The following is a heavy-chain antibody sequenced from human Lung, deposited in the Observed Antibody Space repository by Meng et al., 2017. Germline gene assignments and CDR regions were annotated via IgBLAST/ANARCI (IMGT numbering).Heavy chain of an antibody. D-gene: IGHD3-10*01. CDR2: IYHSGST. Sequence: GAGRVNPSASASLPCAVPGGSIGVRNWWSWVRQPPGKGLGWIGEIYHSGSTNYNPSLKSRVTISVDKSKNQFSLKLSSVTAADTAVYYCARGSITMVRGVSVFDPWAREPWSPSPQ. V-gene: IGHV4-4*02. J-gene: IGHJ5*02. CDR1: GGSIGVRNW. CDR3: ARGSITMVRGVSVFDP.